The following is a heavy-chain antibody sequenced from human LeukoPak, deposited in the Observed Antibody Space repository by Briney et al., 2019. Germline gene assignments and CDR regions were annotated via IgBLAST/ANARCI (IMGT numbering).Heavy chain of an antibody. J-gene: IGHJ4*02. CDR2: LIGSSGAT. CDR3: AKGAYDYIEIAYFDY. CDR1: GFTFSNYA. Sequence: GGSLRLSCAASGFTFSNYAMNWVRQAPGKGLEWVAVLIGSSGATDYADSVKGRFTISRDNSKNTLFLQMNSLRAEDTAIHYCAKGAYDYIEIAYFDYWGQGALVTVSS. D-gene: IGHD5-12*01. V-gene: IGHV3-23*01.